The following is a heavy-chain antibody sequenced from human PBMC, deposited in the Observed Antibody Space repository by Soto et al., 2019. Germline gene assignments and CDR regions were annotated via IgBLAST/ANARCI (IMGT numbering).Heavy chain of an antibody. CDR2: INHSGST. J-gene: IGHJ4*02. D-gene: IGHD6-19*01. CDR3: ASVSIAVAGAPFDY. V-gene: IGHV4-34*01. CDR1: GGSFSGYY. Sequence: QVQLQQWGAGLLKPSETLSITCAVYGGSFSGYYWSWIRQPQGKGLEWIGEINHSGSTTYNPSLTSRVTIAVDTSKNQFSLKLSSVTAADTAVYYCASVSIAVAGAPFDYWGQGTLVTVSS.